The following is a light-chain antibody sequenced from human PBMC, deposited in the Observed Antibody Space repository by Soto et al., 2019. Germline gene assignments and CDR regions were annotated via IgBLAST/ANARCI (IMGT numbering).Light chain of an antibody. Sequence: DLVMTQSPLSLPVTPGEPASISCRSSQSLLHSNGYNYLDWYLQKPGQSPQVLIYLGSNRASGVPDRFSCSGSGTDFTLKISRVEADDVGVYYCMQALQSPPTFGQGTKVEIK. J-gene: IGKJ1*01. CDR3: MQALQSPPT. CDR2: LGS. CDR1: QSLLHSNGYNY. V-gene: IGKV2-28*01.